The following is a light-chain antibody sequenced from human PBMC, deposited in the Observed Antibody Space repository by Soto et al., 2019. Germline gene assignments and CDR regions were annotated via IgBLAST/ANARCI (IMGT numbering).Light chain of an antibody. J-gene: IGLJ3*02. CDR1: SGSVSISYY. CDR3: VLYMGSGIWV. V-gene: IGLV8-61*01. Sequence: QTVVTQEPSFSVSPGGTVTLTCGLNSGSVSISYYPSWYQQTPGQAPRTLIYSTNSRSSGVPDRCSGSILGNKADLTITGAQADDESDYYCVLYMGSGIWVFGGGTKLTVL. CDR2: STN.